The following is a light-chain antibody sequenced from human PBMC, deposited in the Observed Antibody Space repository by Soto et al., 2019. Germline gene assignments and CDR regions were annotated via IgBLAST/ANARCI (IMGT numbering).Light chain of an antibody. CDR2: GNS. J-gene: IGLJ1*01. CDR1: SSNIGSGYD. V-gene: IGLV1-40*01. CDR3: QSYDSSLSGYV. Sequence: QSVLTQPPSVSGAPGQRVTISCTGSSSNIGSGYDVHWYQQLPGTAPKLLIYGNSNRPSGVPDRFSGSKSGTSASLAITGLLAEDEADYYCQSYDSSLSGYVFGTGTKLTV.